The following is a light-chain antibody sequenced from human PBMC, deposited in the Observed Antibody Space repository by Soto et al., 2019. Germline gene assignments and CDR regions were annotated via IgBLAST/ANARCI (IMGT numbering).Light chain of an antibody. CDR1: HSISSW. CDR3: QQYDSYSVT. J-gene: IGKJ1*01. V-gene: IGKV1-5*03. CDR2: KAS. Sequence: DIQMTQSPSTLSASVGDRVTITCRACHSISSWLAWYQQKPGKAPKLLIYKASSLESGVPSRFSGSGSGTEFTLTISSLQPDDFATYYCQQYDSYSVTFGQGTKVDI.